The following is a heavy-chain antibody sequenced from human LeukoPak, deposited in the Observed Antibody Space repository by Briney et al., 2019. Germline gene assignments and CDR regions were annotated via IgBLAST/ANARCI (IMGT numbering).Heavy chain of an antibody. D-gene: IGHD1-7*01. CDR2: INPNRSDT. J-gene: IGHJ4*02. CDR1: GYTFTDHY. V-gene: IGHV1-2*02. Sequence: VASVKVSCKASGYTFTDHYMHWVRQAPGQGLEWMGWINPNRSDTKYAQKFQGRVTMTRDTSISTAYMELSSLRSDDTAVYYCTRDRTRVDFDYWGQGTLVTVSS. CDR3: TRDRTRVDFDY.